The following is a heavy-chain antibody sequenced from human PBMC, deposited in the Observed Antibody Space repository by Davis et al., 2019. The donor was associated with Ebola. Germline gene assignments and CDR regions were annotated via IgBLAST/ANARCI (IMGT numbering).Heavy chain of an antibody. CDR2: ISWNSGSI. Sequence: GGSLRLSCAASGFTFDDYAMHWVRQAPGKGLEWVSGISWNSGSIGYADSVKGRFTISRDNAKNSLYLQMNSLRAEDTALYYCAKDDDYIWGSYRSDAFDIWGQGTMVTVSS. CDR3: AKDDDYIWGSYRSDAFDI. D-gene: IGHD3-16*02. J-gene: IGHJ3*02. CDR1: GFTFDDYA. V-gene: IGHV3-9*01.